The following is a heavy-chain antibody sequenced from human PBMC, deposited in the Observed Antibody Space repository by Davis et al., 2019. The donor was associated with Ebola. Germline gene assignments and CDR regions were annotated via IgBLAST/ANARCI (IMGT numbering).Heavy chain of an antibody. J-gene: IGHJ4*02. CDR2: MCNSGST. CDR1: GGSIRNYY. V-gene: IGHV4-59*12. Sequence: MPSETLSLTCTVPGGSIRNYYWSWIRQPPGKGLEWIGYMCNSGSTNYNPSLKSRVTISVDTSKNQFSLSLSSVTAADTAVYFCARGISGWYGVLPDYWGQGTLVTVSS. CDR3: ARGISGWYGVLPDY. D-gene: IGHD6-19*01.